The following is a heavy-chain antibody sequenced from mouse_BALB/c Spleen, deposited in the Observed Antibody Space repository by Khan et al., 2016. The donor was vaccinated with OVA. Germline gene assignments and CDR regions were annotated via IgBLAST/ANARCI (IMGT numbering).Heavy chain of an antibody. CDR1: GVSITSGY. D-gene: IGHD1-1*01. Sequence: EVQLQESGPSLVKPSQTLSLTCSVTGVSITSGYWNWIRKFPGNKLEYMGYISYSGNSYYNPSLKSRISVTRDTSKTQYYLQLNSVTTEDTATYXCACELRGFAYWGQGTLVTVSA. V-gene: IGHV3-8*02. J-gene: IGHJ3*01. CDR2: ISYSGNS. CDR3: ACELRGFAY.